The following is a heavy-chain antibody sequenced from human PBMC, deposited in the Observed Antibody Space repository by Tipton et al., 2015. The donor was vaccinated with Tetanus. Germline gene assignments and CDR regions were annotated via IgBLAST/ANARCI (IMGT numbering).Heavy chain of an antibody. CDR1: GFTFRNYG. CDR2: VWYDGRNK. J-gene: IGHJ4*02. CDR3: VKDRGTQSGSGTYNFDF. V-gene: IGHV3-33*06. D-gene: IGHD3-10*01. Sequence: SLRLSCAASGFTFRNYGMHWVRQAPGRGLEWVAIVWYDGRNKYYADSVEGRFTISRDNDKNTLYLDMHSLGAEDTAVYHCVKDRGTQSGSGTYNFDFWGQGTLVTVSS.